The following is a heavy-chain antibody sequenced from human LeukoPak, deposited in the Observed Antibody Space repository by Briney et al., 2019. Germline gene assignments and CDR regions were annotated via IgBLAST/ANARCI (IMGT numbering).Heavy chain of an antibody. CDR3: ARGGDYYDSSGYYWDV. CDR1: GGSISCYY. Sequence: WETLSLTCSVSGGSISCYYWSWIRQPPGKGLDWVGYIYFSGSTNYNPSLKSRVTISVDTSKNQFSLTLSSVTAADTAVYYCARGGDYYDSSGYYWDVWGQGTTVTVSS. V-gene: IGHV4-59*01. CDR2: IYFSGST. D-gene: IGHD3-22*01. J-gene: IGHJ6*02.